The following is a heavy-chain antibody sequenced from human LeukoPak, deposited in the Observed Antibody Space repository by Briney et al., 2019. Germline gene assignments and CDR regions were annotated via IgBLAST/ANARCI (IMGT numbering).Heavy chain of an antibody. J-gene: IGHJ3*02. CDR1: GFTFSSYG. V-gene: IGHV3-30*02. Sequence: GGSLRLSCAASGFTFSSYGMHWVRQAPGKGLEWVAFIRYDGSNKYYADSVKGRLTISRDNSKNTLYLQMNSLRAEDTAVYYCAKRAGATLFAFDIWGQGTMVTVSS. D-gene: IGHD1-26*01. CDR2: IRYDGSNK. CDR3: AKRAGATLFAFDI.